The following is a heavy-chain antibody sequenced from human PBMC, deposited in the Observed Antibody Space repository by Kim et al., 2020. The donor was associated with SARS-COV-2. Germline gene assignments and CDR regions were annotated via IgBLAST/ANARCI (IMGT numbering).Heavy chain of an antibody. CDR3: ARAYEGGYYYGMDV. CDR1: GFTFSSYA. CDR2: ISYDGSNK. J-gene: IGHJ6*02. Sequence: GSLRLSCAASGFTFSSYAMHWVRQAPGKGLEWVAVISYDGSNKYYADSVKGRFTISRDNSKNTLYLQMNSLRAEDTAVYYCARAYEGGYYYGMDVWGQG. D-gene: IGHD3-16*01. V-gene: IGHV3-30-3*01.